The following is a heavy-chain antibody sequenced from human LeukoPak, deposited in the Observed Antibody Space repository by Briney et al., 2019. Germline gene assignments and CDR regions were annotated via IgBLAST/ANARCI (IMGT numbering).Heavy chain of an antibody. CDR3: ARQGGEYYGSGSYYYYMDV. CDR1: GGSISSYY. CDR2: INHSGST. Sequence: SETLSLTCTVSGGSISSYYWSWIRQPPGKGLEWIGEINHSGSTNYNPSLKSRVTISVGTSKNQFSLKLSSVTAADTAVYYCARQGGEYYGSGSYYYYMDVWGKGTTVTIPS. J-gene: IGHJ6*03. V-gene: IGHV4-34*01. D-gene: IGHD3-10*01.